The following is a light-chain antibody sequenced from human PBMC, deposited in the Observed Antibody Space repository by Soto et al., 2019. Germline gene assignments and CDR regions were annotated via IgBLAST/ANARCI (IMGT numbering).Light chain of an antibody. V-gene: IGLV2-14*01. Sequence: QSVLTQPASVSGSPGQSITISCTGTSSDVGGYNSVSWYQQHPGKAPKLIIYEVSNRPSGVSNRFSGSKSGNTASPTISGLQAEDEADYYCSSYTSSSLYVFGTGTKVTVL. CDR1: SSDVGGYNS. J-gene: IGLJ1*01. CDR3: SSYTSSSLYV. CDR2: EVS.